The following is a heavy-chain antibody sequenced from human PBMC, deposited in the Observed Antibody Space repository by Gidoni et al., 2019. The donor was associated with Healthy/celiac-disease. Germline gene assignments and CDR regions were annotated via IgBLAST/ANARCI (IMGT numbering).Heavy chain of an antibody. V-gene: IGHV3-21*01. CDR1: GFPFGSYS. CDR2: ISSSSSYI. CDR3: ARYLRRYFDYNPAP. Sequence: EVQLVASGGGLVKPGGSLRLSCAASGFPFGSYSMNWVRQAPGKGLEWVPSISSSSSYIYYADSVKGRFTISRDNAKNSLYLQMNSLRAEDTAVYYCARYLRRYFDYNPAPWGQGTLVTVSS. D-gene: IGHD3-9*01. J-gene: IGHJ5*02.